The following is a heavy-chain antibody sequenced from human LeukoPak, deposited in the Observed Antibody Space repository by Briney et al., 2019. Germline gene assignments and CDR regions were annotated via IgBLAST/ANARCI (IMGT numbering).Heavy chain of an antibody. D-gene: IGHD6-19*01. J-gene: IGHJ4*02. Sequence: SETLSLTCIVSGYSISSGYNWGWIRRPPEKGLEWIASIYHSGATYYNPSLKSRISISVDTSKNQFSLKMSSVTAADTAVYYCARGWDVADYWGQGTLVTVSS. V-gene: IGHV4-38-2*02. CDR2: IYHSGAT. CDR3: ARGWDVADY. CDR1: GYSISSGYN.